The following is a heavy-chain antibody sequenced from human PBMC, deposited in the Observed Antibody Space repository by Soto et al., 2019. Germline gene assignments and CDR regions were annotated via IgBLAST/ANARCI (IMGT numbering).Heavy chain of an antibody. D-gene: IGHD2-2*01. CDR3: AKDFGVVVPAATGYGYYYGMDV. CDR2: IKTKAESYAT. V-gene: IGHV3-73*01. J-gene: IGHJ6*02. CDR1: GFSFSGSD. Sequence: PGGSLILSCAASGFSFSGSDMHWVRQAPGEGLEWVGRIKTKAESYATALAASVKGRFYITRDDSKNTAYLEMNSLKTEDTAVYYCAKDFGVVVPAATGYGYYYGMDVWGQGTTVTVSS.